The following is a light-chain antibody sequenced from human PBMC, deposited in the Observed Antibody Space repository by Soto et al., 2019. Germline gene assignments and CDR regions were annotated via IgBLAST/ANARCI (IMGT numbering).Light chain of an antibody. CDR1: QTLKRT. J-gene: IGKJ4*01. Sequence: EIGLMQSACTLSLSPGERATLSCRASQTLKRTYIAWYQQKNGQAPRLLIYEALNRATGIPARFSGSGYGTDFNLTISSLQSEDFAVYYCQHYNNWPLTFGGGTKVDIK. CDR3: QHYNNWPLT. CDR2: EAL. V-gene: IGKV3D-15*01.